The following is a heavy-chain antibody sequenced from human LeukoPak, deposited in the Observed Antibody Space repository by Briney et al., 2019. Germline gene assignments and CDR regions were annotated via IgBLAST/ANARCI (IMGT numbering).Heavy chain of an antibody. V-gene: IGHV3-33*08. Sequence: GSLRPSFSAPGFTFSSYAMQWVRQAPGKGLEWVAGIWYDGSNKYYADSVKGRFTISRDNSKNTLYLQMNSLRAEDTAVYYCARSRIAATYYYYGMDVWGKGTTVTVSS. J-gene: IGHJ6*04. CDR1: GFTFSSYA. CDR2: IWYDGSNK. CDR3: ARSRIAATYYYYGMDV. D-gene: IGHD2-15*01.